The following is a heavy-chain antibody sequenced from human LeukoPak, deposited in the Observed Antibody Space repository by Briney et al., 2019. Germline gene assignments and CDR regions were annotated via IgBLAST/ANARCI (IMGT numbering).Heavy chain of an antibody. D-gene: IGHD6-13*01. V-gene: IGHV1-46*01. Sequence: VSVKVSCKASGYTFTSYYMHWVRQAPGQGLEWMGIINPSGGSTSYAQKFQGRVTMTRDTSTSTVYMELSSLRSEDTAVYYCARDNTEEGSSSWYDYWGQGTLVTVSS. J-gene: IGHJ4*02. CDR1: GYTFTSYY. CDR2: INPSGGST. CDR3: ARDNTEEGSSSWYDY.